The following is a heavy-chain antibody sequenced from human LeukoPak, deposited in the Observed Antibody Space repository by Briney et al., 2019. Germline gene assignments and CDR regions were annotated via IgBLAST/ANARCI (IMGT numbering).Heavy chain of an antibody. D-gene: IGHD3-10*01. CDR1: GGSISSGGYY. CDR3: ARGVGTMVRGVRDYFDY. Sequence: PSETLSLTCTVSGGSISSGGYYWSWIRQPPGKGLEWIGEINHSGSTNYNPSLKSRVTISVDTSKNQFSLKLSSVTAADTAVYYCARGVGTMVRGVRDYFDYWGQGTLVTVSS. J-gene: IGHJ4*02. CDR2: INHSGST. V-gene: IGHV4-39*07.